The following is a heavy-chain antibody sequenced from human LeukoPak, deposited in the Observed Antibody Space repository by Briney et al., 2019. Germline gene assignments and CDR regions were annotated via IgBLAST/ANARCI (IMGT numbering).Heavy chain of an antibody. D-gene: IGHD2-15*01. CDR3: ARGYCSGGSCYRNWFDP. Sequence: SETLSLTCTVSGGSISSYYWNWIRQPPGKGLEWIGYIYYSGSTNYNPSLKSRVTISVDTSKNQFSLKLSSVTAADTAVYYCARGYCSGGSCYRNWFDPWGQGTLVTVSS. CDR1: GGSISSYY. CDR2: IYYSGST. V-gene: IGHV4-59*08. J-gene: IGHJ5*02.